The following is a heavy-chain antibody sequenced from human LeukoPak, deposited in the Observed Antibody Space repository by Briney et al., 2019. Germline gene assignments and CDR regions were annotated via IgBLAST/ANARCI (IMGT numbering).Heavy chain of an antibody. V-gene: IGHV3-48*01. Sequence: PGGSLRLSCAASGFTFSTSGMNWVRQAPGKGLEWVSYITSSSSAKYYAASVRGRFTISKDNAKNSLYLQMNSLTAEDTAVYFCVRDQGSWSIAAHLDTFDMWGQGTMVTVSS. D-gene: IGHD6-6*01. CDR3: VRDQGSWSIAAHLDTFDM. CDR2: ITSSSSAK. J-gene: IGHJ3*02. CDR1: GFTFSTSG.